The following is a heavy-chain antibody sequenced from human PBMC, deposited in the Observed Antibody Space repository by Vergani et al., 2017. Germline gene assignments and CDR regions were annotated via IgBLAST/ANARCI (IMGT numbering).Heavy chain of an antibody. D-gene: IGHD2-21*01. V-gene: IGHV3-73*01. J-gene: IGHJ6*02. CDR1: GFTFSGSA. CDR3: ARDNSLNGMDV. Sequence: EVQLVESGGGLVQPGGSLKLSCAASGFTFSGSAMHWVRQASGKGLEWVGRIRSKANSYATAYAASVKGRFTISRDDSKNTAYLQMNSLRAEDTAVYYCARDNSLNGMDVWGQGTTVTVSS. CDR2: IRSKANSYAT.